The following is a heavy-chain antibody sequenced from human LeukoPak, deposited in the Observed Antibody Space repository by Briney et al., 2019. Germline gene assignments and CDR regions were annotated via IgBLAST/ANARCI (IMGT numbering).Heavy chain of an antibody. CDR1: GFTFSAYG. D-gene: IGHD3-22*01. Sequence: QTGGSLRLSCAASGFTFSAYGMHWVRQAPGKGLEWVSAISGSGGSTYYADSVKGRFTISRDNSKNTLYLQMNSLRAEDTAVYYCAKEERSTYYYDSSGYGGPGYWGQGTLVTVSS. J-gene: IGHJ4*02. CDR2: ISGSGGST. V-gene: IGHV3-23*01. CDR3: AKEERSTYYYDSSGYGGPGY.